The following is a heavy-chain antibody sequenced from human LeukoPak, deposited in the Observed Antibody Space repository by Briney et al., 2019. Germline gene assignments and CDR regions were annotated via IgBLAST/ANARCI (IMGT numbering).Heavy chain of an antibody. J-gene: IGHJ6*03. CDR1: GFTFDDYA. CDR3: AKAPAEHYYYYYMDV. V-gene: IGHV3-43*02. CDR2: ISGDGGST. Sequence: GGSLRLCCAASGFTFDDYAMHWVRQAPGKGLEWVSLISGDGGSTYYADSVKGRFTISRDNSKNSLYLQMNSLRTEDTALYYCAKAPAEHYYYYYMDVWGKGTTVTVSS.